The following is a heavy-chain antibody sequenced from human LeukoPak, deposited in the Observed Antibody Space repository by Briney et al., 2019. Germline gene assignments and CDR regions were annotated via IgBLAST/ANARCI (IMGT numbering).Heavy chain of an antibody. CDR3: ARDLVSGAYTFDY. CDR2: IYSDGGT. J-gene: IGHJ3*01. D-gene: IGHD3-16*01. V-gene: IGHV3-66*01. CDR1: RFTVSGNY. Sequence: GGSLRLSCASSRFTVSGNYMTWVRQAPGKGLEWVSVIYSDGGTYYADSVKGRFTISRDNSKNSVYLQMDSLRAEDTAVYYCARDLVSGAYTFDYWGQGTMVTVSS.